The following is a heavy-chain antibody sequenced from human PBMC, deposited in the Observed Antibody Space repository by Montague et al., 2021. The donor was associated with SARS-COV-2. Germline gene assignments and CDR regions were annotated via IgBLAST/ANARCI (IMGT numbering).Heavy chain of an antibody. D-gene: IGHD3-10*01. V-gene: IGHV4-31*03. CDR3: ARDHGQWFGELWGQGLDV. CDR2: IYYSGST. J-gene: IGHJ6*02. Sequence: TLSLTCSVSSGSISTGHHWSWIRQHPMKGLEWIGYIYYSGSTXYNPSFKGRVTISIDTAKNQFSLELTSMTAADTAVYYCARDHGQWFGELWGQGLDVWGQGTTVIVSS. CDR1: SGSISTGHH.